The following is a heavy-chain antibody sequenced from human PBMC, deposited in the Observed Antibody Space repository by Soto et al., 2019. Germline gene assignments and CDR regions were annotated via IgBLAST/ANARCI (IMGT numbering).Heavy chain of an antibody. CDR3: ARLFDTSGWYDY. V-gene: IGHV5-51*01. Sequence: GECLKISCKGSGYSFTSYWIGWVRQVPGKGLERMGIIYPGDSDTRYSPSFQGQVTISADKSITTTYLQWSSLKASDTAIYYCARLFDTSGWYDYWGQGTLVTVSS. D-gene: IGHD6-13*01. J-gene: IGHJ4*02. CDR2: IYPGDSDT. CDR1: GYSFTSYW.